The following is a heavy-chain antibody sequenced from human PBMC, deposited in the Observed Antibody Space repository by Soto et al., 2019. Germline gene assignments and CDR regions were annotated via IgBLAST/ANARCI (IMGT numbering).Heavy chain of an antibody. J-gene: IGHJ4*01. Sequence: QVRLVQSGAEVKKPGASVKVSCKASGYTFTSYDINWVRQATGQGLEWMGWMNPNSGGRGYAQKFQGRVTMTRDTSKSTAYMELSSMRPEDTAIYYCARANGDFAYWGHGTLVTVSS. V-gene: IGHV1-8*01. CDR3: ARANGDFAY. CDR2: MNPNSGGR. D-gene: IGHD4-17*01. CDR1: GYTFTSYD.